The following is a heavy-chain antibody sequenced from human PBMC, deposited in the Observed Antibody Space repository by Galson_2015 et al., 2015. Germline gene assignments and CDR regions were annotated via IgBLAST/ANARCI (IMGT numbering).Heavy chain of an antibody. CDR3: ARANPVARVGDYYDSSGCFQH. V-gene: IGHV1-69*01. D-gene: IGHD3-22*01. CDR2: IIPIFGTA. CDR1: FSSYA. J-gene: IGHJ1*01. Sequence: FSSYAISWVRQAPGQGLEWMGGIIPIFGTANYAQKFQGRVTITADESTSTAYMELSSLRSEDTAVYYCARANPVARVGDYYDSSGCFQHWGQGTLVTVSS.